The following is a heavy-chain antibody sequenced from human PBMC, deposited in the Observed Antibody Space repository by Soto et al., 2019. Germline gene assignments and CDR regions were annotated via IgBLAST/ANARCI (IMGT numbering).Heavy chain of an antibody. V-gene: IGHV5-10-1*01. D-gene: IGHD6-13*01. CDR1: GYSFTSYW. J-gene: IGHJ6*02. Sequence: GESLKISCKGSGYSFTSYWISWVRQMPGKGLEWMGRIDPSDSYTNYSPSFQGHVTISADKSISTAYLQWSSLKASDTAMYYCARAPAAGIYYYYYYGMDVWGQGTTVTVSS. CDR3: ARAPAAGIYYYYYYGMDV. CDR2: IDPSDSYT.